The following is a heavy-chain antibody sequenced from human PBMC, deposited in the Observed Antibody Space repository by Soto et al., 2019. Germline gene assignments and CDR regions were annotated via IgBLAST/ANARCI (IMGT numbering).Heavy chain of an antibody. CDR2: IYYSGST. Sequence: SETLSLTCTVSGGSISSGGYYWSWIRQHPGKGLEWIGYIYYSGSTYYNPSLKSRVTISVDTSKNQFSLKLSSVTAADTAVYYCAREAGFGRYSSGYYEAAAFDIWGQGTMVTVSS. J-gene: IGHJ3*02. D-gene: IGHD3-22*01. CDR3: AREAGFGRYSSGYYEAAAFDI. V-gene: IGHV4-31*03. CDR1: GGSISSGGYY.